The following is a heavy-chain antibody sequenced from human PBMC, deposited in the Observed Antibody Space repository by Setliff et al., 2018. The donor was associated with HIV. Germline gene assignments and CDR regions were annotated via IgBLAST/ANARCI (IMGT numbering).Heavy chain of an antibody. J-gene: IGHJ5*01. CDR1: GFTFKNAW. CDR3: ARPLLRTNPVYGILGNWFDS. Sequence: GGSLRLSCTTSGFTFKNAWMSWVRQAPGKGLAWVGRIKSKIRGGARDYAAPVKGRFSISRDDSANTLFLQMNSLRAEDTAVYYCARPLLRTNPVYGILGNWFDSWGRGTLVTVSS. D-gene: IGHD2-8*01. V-gene: IGHV3-15*01. CDR2: IKSKIRGGAR.